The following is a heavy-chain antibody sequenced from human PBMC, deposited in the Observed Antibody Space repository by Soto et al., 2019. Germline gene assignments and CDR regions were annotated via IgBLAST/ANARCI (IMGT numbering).Heavy chain of an antibody. V-gene: IGHV4-59*01. Sequence: SETLSLTCTVSGGSISSYYWSWIRQPPGKGLEWIGYIYYSGSTNYNPSLKSRVTISVDTSKNQFSLKLSSVTAADTTVYYCARDNYYGSGSYYSPGYYYGMDVWGQGTTVT. CDR1: GGSISSYY. J-gene: IGHJ6*02. CDR2: IYYSGST. CDR3: ARDNYYGSGSYYSPGYYYGMDV. D-gene: IGHD3-10*01.